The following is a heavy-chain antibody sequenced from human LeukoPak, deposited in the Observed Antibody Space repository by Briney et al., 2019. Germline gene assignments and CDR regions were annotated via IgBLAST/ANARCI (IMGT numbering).Heavy chain of an antibody. D-gene: IGHD3-22*01. Sequence: MASETLSLTCTVSGGSISSYYWSWIRQPPGKGLEWIGYIYYSGSTNYNPSLKSRVTISVDTSKNQFSLKLSSVTAADTAVYYCARDRDSSGYDAFDIWGQGTMVTVSS. CDR2: IYYSGST. V-gene: IGHV4-59*01. J-gene: IGHJ3*02. CDR1: GGSISSYY. CDR3: ARDRDSSGYDAFDI.